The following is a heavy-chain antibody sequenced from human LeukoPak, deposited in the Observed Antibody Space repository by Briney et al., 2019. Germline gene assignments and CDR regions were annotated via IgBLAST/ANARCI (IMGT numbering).Heavy chain of an antibody. J-gene: IGHJ3*02. CDR1: GDSISSNSAA. V-gene: IGHV6-1*01. CDR3: ARDLDGDYVVGAFDI. Sequence: SQALSLTCALSGDSISSNSAAWNWIRQSPSRGLEWLGRTYYRSKWYHDYALSVKSRITINPDTSKNQFSLQLNSVTPEDTAVYYCARDLDGDYVVGAFDIWGQGTMVTVSS. CDR2: TYYRSKWYH. D-gene: IGHD4-17*01.